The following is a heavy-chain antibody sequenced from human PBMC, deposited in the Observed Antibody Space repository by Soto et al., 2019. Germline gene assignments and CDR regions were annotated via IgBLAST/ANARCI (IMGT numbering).Heavy chain of an antibody. CDR1: GGSFCGYY. D-gene: IGHD2-15*01. Sequence: SETLSLTCAVYGGSFCGYYWGWIRQPPGKGLEWIGEINHSGSTNYNPSLKSRVTISVDTYKNQVSLKLSSVTAADTAVYYCASGRKLLGFYYYFYGMDVWGQGTTVTVSS. CDR3: ASGRKLLGFYYYFYGMDV. J-gene: IGHJ6*02. CDR2: INHSGST. V-gene: IGHV4-34*01.